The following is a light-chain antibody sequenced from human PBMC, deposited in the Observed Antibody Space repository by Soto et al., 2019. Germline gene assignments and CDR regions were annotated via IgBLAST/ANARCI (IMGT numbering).Light chain of an antibody. CDR3: QQRSNWQIT. CDR2: HAS. V-gene: IGKV1-5*01. CDR1: QSISDW. Sequence: DIQMTQSPSTLPASVGDRVTITCRASQSISDWLAWYQQKPGTAPKVLINHASSLQSGVPSRFSGSGSGTEFTLTISSLEPDDFAVYYCQQRSNWQITFGQGTRLEIK. J-gene: IGKJ5*01.